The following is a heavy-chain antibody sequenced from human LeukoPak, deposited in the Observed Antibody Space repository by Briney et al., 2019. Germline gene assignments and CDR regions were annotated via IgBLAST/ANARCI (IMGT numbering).Heavy chain of an antibody. CDR2: IYYSGST. CDR1: GGSISSSSYC. V-gene: IGHV4-39*01. CDR3: ARLDFGDGYNYDFDY. Sequence: SETLSLTCTVSGGSISSSSYCWGWIRQPPGKGLEWIGSIYYSGSTYYNPSLKSRVTISVDTSKNQFSLKLSSVTAADTAVYYCARLDFGDGYNYDFDYWGQGTLVTVSS. D-gene: IGHD5-24*01. J-gene: IGHJ4*02.